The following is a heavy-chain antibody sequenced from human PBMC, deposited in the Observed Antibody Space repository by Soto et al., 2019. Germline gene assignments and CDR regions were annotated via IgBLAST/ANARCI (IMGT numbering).Heavy chain of an antibody. D-gene: IGHD6-19*01. CDR3: ARDPGAPASSADQDRYYDYGMDV. V-gene: IGHV1-69*01. Sequence: QVQLVQSGAEVKKPGSSVKVSCKASGGTFSSYAISWVRQAPGQGLEWMGGIIPIFGTANYAQKFQGRVTITADESTSTAYMELSSLRSEDTAVYYCARDPGAPASSADQDRYYDYGMDVWGQGTTVTVSS. CDR1: GGTFSSYA. CDR2: IIPIFGTA. J-gene: IGHJ6*02.